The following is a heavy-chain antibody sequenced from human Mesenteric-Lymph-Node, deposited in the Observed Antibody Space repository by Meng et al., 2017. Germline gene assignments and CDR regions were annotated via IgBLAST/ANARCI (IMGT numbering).Heavy chain of an antibody. CDR1: GGSISSGNW. Sequence: SETLSLTCAVSGGSISSGNWWNWVRQPPGKGLEWVGEIYHSGNTNYNPSLKSRVTISIDKSKNQFSLKLRSVTAADTAVYYCAREGYYYDSSGYYYWGQGTLVTVSS. CDR3: AREGYYYDSSGYYY. J-gene: IGHJ4*02. CDR2: IYHSGNT. V-gene: IGHV4-4*02. D-gene: IGHD3-22*01.